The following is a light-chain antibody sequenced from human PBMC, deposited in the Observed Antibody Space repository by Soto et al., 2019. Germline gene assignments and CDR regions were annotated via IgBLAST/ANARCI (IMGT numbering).Light chain of an antibody. CDR1: QGISFY. Sequence: DIQLTQSPSSLYASVGDRVTITCRASQGISFYLAWYQQTPGKVPKHLIYGASKLDSGVTSRFSGGGSGTNFTITISSLQPEDVGTYYCQNYNRAPITVGQGTRLENK. CDR2: GAS. V-gene: IGKV1-27*01. CDR3: QNYNRAPIT. J-gene: IGKJ5*01.